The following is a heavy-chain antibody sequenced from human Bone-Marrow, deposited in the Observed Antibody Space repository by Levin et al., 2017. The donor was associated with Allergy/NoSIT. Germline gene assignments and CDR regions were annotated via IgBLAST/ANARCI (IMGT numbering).Heavy chain of an antibody. V-gene: IGHV3-23*01. J-gene: IGHJ4*02. CDR3: AKLTTKGAVAGLMDS. CDR1: GFTFSSSG. CDR2: ISGSGTGI. D-gene: IGHD6-19*01. Sequence: LSLTCAASGFTFSSSGMTWVRQVPGKGLEWVSAISGSGTGIYYADSVKGRFTISRDNSKNTLYLQLNSLRAEDTALYYCAKLTTKGAVAGLMDSWGQGTLVTVSS.